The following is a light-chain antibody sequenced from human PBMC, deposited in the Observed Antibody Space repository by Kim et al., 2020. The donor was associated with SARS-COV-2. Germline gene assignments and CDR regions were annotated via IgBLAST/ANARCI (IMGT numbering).Light chain of an antibody. J-gene: IGKJ2*01. CDR3: QQYFSTPYT. V-gene: IGKV4-1*01. CDR1: QSVLYSSNNKSY. CDR2: WAA. Sequence: RATINCKSSQSVLYSSNNKSYLAWYQQKPGQPPKLLIYWAATRESGVPDRCSGSGSGTDFTLTISSLQAEDVAVYYCQQYFSTPYTFGQGTKLEI.